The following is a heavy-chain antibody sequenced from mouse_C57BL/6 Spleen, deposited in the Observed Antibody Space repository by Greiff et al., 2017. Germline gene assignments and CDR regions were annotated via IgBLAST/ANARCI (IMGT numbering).Heavy chain of an antibody. CDR2: IHPNSGST. V-gene: IGHV1-64*01. Sequence: QVQLQQPGAELVKPGASVKLSCKASGYTFTSYWMHWVKQRPGQGLEWIGMIHPNSGSTNYNEKFKSKATLTVDKSSSTAYMQLSSLTSEDSAVYYCARSERNYYGSSGDYFDYWGQGTTLTVSS. J-gene: IGHJ2*01. CDR1: GYTFTSYW. D-gene: IGHD1-1*01. CDR3: ARSERNYYGSSGDYFDY.